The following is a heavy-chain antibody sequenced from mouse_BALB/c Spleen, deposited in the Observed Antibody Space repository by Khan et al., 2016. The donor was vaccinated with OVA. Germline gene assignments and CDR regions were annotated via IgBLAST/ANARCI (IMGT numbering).Heavy chain of an antibody. CDR1: GFTFSTYG. J-gene: IGHJ3*01. CDR2: VSTGGSYT. CDR3: TRLAYYYDSEGFAY. Sequence: EVDLVESGGDLVKPGGSLKLSCAASGFTFSTYGMSWVRQTPDKRLEWVATVSTGGSYTYYPDSVKGRFTISRDNAKNTLYLQMSGLKSEDTAMFYCTRLAYYYDSEGFAYWGQGLWSLSLQ. D-gene: IGHD1-1*01. V-gene: IGHV5-6*01.